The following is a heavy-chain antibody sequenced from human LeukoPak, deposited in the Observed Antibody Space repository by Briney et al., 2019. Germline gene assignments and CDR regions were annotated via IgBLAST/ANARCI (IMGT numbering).Heavy chain of an antibody. Sequence: PGRSLRLSCAASGFTFSSYGMHWVRQAPGKGLEWVSSINGGSTHKFYGDSVKGRFIISRDNAKRSLYLEMNSLRAEDTAVYYCGRDGTRAYTGYDFDFWGQGTLVSVSS. CDR1: GFTFSSYG. V-gene: IGHV3-21*01. D-gene: IGHD5-12*01. CDR2: INGGSTHK. J-gene: IGHJ4*02. CDR3: GRDGTRAYTGYDFDF.